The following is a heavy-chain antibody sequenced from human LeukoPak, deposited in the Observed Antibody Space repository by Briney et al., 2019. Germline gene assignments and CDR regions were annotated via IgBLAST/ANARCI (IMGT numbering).Heavy chain of an antibody. CDR2: IKTKTEGGTT. CDR3: ASYGSGSHDY. CDR1: GFTFSNAW. Sequence: PGGSLRLSCAASGFTFSNAWMNWVRQAPGKGLEWVGRIKTKTEGGTTDYAAPVKGRFTISRDDSKNTVYLQMNSLKTEDIAVYYCASYGSGSHDYWGQGSLVTVSS. V-gene: IGHV3-15*01. D-gene: IGHD3-10*01. J-gene: IGHJ4*02.